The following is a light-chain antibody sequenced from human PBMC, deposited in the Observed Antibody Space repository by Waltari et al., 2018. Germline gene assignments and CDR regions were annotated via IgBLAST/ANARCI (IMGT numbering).Light chain of an antibody. V-gene: IGKV3-11*01. CDR2: DAS. Sequence: EIVLTQSPATLSLSPGERATLSCRASQSVSRSLAWYQQKHGQAPRLLIYDASNRATGIPARFSGIGSVTDFTLTISSLEPEDFAVYYCQQRSSWPIFTFGPGTKVDIK. CDR3: QQRSSWPIFT. CDR1: QSVSRS. J-gene: IGKJ3*01.